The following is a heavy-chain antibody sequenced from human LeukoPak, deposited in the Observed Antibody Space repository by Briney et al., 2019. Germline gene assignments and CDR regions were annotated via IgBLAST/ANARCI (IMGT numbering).Heavy chain of an antibody. CDR1: GFTFSSYG. Sequence: GGSLRLSCAASGFTFSSYGMYWVRQAPGKGREGVAFIRYDGSNKYYAHSVKGRFTISRDNSKNTLYLQMNSLRAEDKAVYYCAKDYDFWSGYAKYYFDYWGQGTLVTVPS. V-gene: IGHV3-30*02. D-gene: IGHD3-3*01. CDR2: IRYDGSNK. J-gene: IGHJ4*02. CDR3: AKDYDFWSGYAKYYFDY.